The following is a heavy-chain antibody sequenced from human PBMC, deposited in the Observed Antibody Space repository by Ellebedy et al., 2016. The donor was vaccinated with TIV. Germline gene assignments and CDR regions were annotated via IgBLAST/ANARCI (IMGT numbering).Heavy chain of an antibody. D-gene: IGHD3-22*01. CDR2: VHYSGNT. Sequence: MPSETLSLTCTVSGVSMSSGDYYWGWIRQPPGKGLEWIGSVHYSGNTYYNPSLKSRVTVSVDTSKNQFSLNLSSVTAADTAVYYCGKEILVVVTPALDHWGQGTLVTVSS. J-gene: IGHJ4*02. CDR1: GVSMSSGDYY. CDR3: GKEILVVVTPALDH. V-gene: IGHV4-39*07.